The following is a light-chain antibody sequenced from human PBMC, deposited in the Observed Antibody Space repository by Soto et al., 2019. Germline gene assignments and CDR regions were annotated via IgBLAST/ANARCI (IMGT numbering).Light chain of an antibody. J-gene: IGKJ5*01. CDR2: GAS. V-gene: IGKV3-15*01. Sequence: DILMTQSPATLSVSAGESATLSCRGSQSVSTSLAWYQQKPGQAPRLLIYGASTRATDIPARFSGSGSGTEFTLTISSLQSEDFAVYYCQQYHHWPPITXGQGTRLEIK. CDR3: QQYHHWPPIT. CDR1: QSVSTS.